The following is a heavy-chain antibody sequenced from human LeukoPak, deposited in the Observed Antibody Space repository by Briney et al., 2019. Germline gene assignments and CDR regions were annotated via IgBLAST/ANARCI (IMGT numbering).Heavy chain of an antibody. J-gene: IGHJ6*03. Sequence: SETLSLTCTVSGGSISSYYWSWIRQPAGKGLEWIGRIYTSGSTNYNPSLKSRVTMSVDTSKNQFSLKLSSVTAADTAVYYCARGGRGRAARSNYYYYYMDVWGKGTTVTVSS. CDR1: GGSISSYY. CDR3: ARGGRGRAARSNYYYYYMDV. D-gene: IGHD6-6*01. CDR2: IYTSGST. V-gene: IGHV4-4*07.